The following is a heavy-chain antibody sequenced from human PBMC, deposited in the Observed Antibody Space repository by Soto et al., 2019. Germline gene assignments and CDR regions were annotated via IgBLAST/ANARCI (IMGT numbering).Heavy chain of an antibody. D-gene: IGHD3-22*01. J-gene: IGHJ4*02. V-gene: IGHV4-59*01. Sequence: QVQLQESGPGLVKPSETLSLTCTVSGGSISSYYWSWIRQPPGKGLEWIGYIYYSGSTNYNPSLKSLVTISVDTSKNQFSLKLSSVTAADTAVYYCASSGGYYSFFDYWGQGTLVTVSS. CDR2: IYYSGST. CDR3: ASSGGYYSFFDY. CDR1: GGSISSYY.